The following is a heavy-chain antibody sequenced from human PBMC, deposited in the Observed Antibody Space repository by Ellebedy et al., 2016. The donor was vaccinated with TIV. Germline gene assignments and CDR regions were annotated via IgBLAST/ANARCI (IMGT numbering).Heavy chain of an antibody. CDR2: IYSSWNT. CDR1: GDSISSRNLS. J-gene: IGHJ4*02. D-gene: IGHD2-2*01. CDR3: AADRSISWYFY. V-gene: IGHV4-39*07. Sequence: MPSETLSLTCTVSGDSISSRNLSWGWIRQAPGKGLQWIGSIYSSWNTYYNPSLESRVTMSIDTSKNQFSLKLTSVTAADTAVYYCAADRSISWYFYWGQGTLVTVSS.